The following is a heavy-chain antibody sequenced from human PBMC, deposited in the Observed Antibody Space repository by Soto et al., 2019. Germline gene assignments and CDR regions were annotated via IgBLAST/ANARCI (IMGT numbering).Heavy chain of an antibody. J-gene: IGHJ5*02. V-gene: IGHV3-48*01. Sequence: EVQLVESGGGLVQPGGSLRLSCAASGFTFSSYSMNWVRQAPGKGLEWGSYISSSSSTIYYADSVKGRFTISRDNAKNSLYLQMNSLRAEDTAVYYCARGITMVRGVTGNWFDPWGQGTLVTVSS. CDR3: ARGITMVRGVTGNWFDP. CDR1: GFTFSSYS. CDR2: ISSSSSTI. D-gene: IGHD3-10*01.